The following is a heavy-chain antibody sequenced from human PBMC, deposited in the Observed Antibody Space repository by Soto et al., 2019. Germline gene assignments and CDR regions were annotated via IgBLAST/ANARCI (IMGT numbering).Heavy chain of an antibody. CDR1: GYTFTGYY. CDR2: INPNSGGT. D-gene: IGHD5-18*01. CDR3: ARAGMELDPYSYGLRSYYFDY. V-gene: IGHV1-2*04. Sequence: ASVKVSCKASGYTFTGYYMHWVRQAPGQGLEWMGWINPNSGGTNYAQKFQGWVTMTRDTSISTAYMELGRLRSDDTAVYYCARAGMELDPYSYGLRSYYFDYWGQGTLVTVSS. J-gene: IGHJ4*02.